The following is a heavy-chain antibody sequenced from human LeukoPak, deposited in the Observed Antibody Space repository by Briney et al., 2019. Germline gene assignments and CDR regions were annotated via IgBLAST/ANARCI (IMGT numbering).Heavy chain of an antibody. Sequence: PGGSLRLSCAASGFTFSDYYMSWIRQAPGKGLEWVSYISGSGSGSTKYYADSVKGRFTISRDNAKNSLYLQMNSLRAEDTAVYYCAREKSGGTAFDIWGQGTMVTVSS. D-gene: IGHD2-8*02. CDR2: ISGSGSGSTK. CDR3: AREKSGGTAFDI. J-gene: IGHJ3*02. CDR1: GFTFSDYY. V-gene: IGHV3-11*04.